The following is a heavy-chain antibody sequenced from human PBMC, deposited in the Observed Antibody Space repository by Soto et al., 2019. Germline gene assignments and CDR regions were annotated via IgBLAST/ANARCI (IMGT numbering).Heavy chain of an antibody. CDR2: ISSTTNYI. J-gene: IGHJ4*02. CDR3: ASESEDLTSNFDY. CDR1: GIILTRYS. V-gene: IGHV3-21*06. Sequence: GGSRRLSCAASGIILTRYSMNWVRQSPGKGLEWVSSISSTTNYIYYGDSMKGRFTISRDNAKNSLYLEMNSLRAEDTAVYYCASESEDLTSNFDYWGQGTRVTVSS.